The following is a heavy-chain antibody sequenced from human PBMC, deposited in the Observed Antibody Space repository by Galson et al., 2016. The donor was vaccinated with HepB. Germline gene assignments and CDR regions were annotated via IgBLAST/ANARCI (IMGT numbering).Heavy chain of an antibody. CDR2: INTANGNT. J-gene: IGHJ4*02. D-gene: IGHD1-26*01. CDR1: GYTFSSYA. V-gene: IGHV1-3*04. Sequence: SVKVSCKASGYTFSSYAMHWVRQAPGQRLEWMGWINTANGNTKYSQKLRGRVTITRDTSASTACMELSSLKSEDTAVYYCARGIFSGSYSTGWYYFDYWGQGILVTVSS. CDR3: ARGIFSGSYSTGWYYFDY.